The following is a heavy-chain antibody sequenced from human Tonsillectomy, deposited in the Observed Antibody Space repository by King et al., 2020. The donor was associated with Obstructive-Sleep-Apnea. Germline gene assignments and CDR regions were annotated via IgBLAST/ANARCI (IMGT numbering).Heavy chain of an antibody. D-gene: IGHD3-22*01. Sequence: QLQESGPGLVKPSQTLSLTCAVSGASISSGGYSWSWIRQPPGKGLEWIGYIYYSGRTYHNPSLKSRVNISVDTSKNQFSLKLSSVTAADTAVYYCAGEDDSSGYYYDFDFWGQGTPVTVSS. CDR3: AGEDDSSGYYYDFDF. CDR1: GASISSGGYS. J-gene: IGHJ4*02. V-gene: IGHV4-30-4*07. CDR2: IYYSGRT.